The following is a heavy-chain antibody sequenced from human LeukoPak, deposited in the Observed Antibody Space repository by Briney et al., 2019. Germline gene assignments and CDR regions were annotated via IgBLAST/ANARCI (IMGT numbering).Heavy chain of an antibody. J-gene: IGHJ4*02. CDR1: GFTFSSYG. CDR3: AKREKGGGIAARLVDY. V-gene: IGHV3-30*18. Sequence: SGGSLRLSCAASGFTFSSYGMHWVRQAPGKGLEWVAVISYDGSNKYYADSVKGRFTISRDNSKNTLYLQMNSLRAEDTAVYYCAKREKGGGIAARLVDYWGQGTLVTVSS. D-gene: IGHD6-6*01. CDR2: ISYDGSNK.